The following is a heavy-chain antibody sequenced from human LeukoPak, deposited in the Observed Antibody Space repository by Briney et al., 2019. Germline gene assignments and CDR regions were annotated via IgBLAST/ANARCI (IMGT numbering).Heavy chain of an antibody. Sequence: GGSLRLSCAASGFTFSSYAMHWVRQAPGKGLVWVSRINSDGSSTSYADSVKGRFTISRDNAKNTLYLQMNSLRAEDTAVYYCARDYDILTGYYSSCFDYWGQGTLVTVSS. D-gene: IGHD3-9*01. CDR2: INSDGSST. V-gene: IGHV3-74*01. J-gene: IGHJ4*02. CDR1: GFTFSSYA. CDR3: ARDYDILTGYYSSCFDY.